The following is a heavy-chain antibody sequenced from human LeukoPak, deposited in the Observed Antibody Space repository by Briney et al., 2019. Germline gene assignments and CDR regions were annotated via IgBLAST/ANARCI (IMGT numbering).Heavy chain of an antibody. CDR3: ARGQSWIQLWLRRGNFDY. D-gene: IGHD5-18*01. CDR2: INHSGST. J-gene: IGHJ4*02. Sequence: KPSETLSLTCAVYGGSFSGYYWSWIRQPPGKGLEWIGEINHSGSTNYNPSLKSRVTISVDTSKNQFSLKLSSVTAADTAVYYCARGQSWIQLWLRRGNFDYWGQGTLVTVSS. CDR1: GGSFSGYY. V-gene: IGHV4-34*01.